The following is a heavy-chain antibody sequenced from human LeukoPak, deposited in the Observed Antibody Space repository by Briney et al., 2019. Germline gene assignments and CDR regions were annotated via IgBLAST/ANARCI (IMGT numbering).Heavy chain of an antibody. CDR3: AKEHDYTNAAPEWGFDS. Sequence: GGSLRLSCAASGFTFSVYAMSWVRQAPGKGLEWVSGISGSSSHTKDADFVRGRFTIYRDNSRNTLFLQLNSLTAEDTAVYYCAKEHDYTNAAPEWGFDSWGQGSLVVVSS. V-gene: IGHV3-23*01. CDR1: GFTFSVYA. CDR2: ISGSSSHT. J-gene: IGHJ4*02. D-gene: IGHD2-2*02.